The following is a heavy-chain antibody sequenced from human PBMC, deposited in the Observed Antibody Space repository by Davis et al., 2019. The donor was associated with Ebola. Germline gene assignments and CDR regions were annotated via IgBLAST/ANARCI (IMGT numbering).Heavy chain of an antibody. V-gene: IGHV3-21*01. Sequence: GESLKISCAASGFTFSIYGMIWVRQAPGKGLEWVSSITSSGSHIYYADSVKGRFTISRDNAKNSLYLQMNSLRDEDTAVYYCARDYGVGRTYYYYYMDVWGKGTTVTVSS. CDR2: ITSSGSHI. J-gene: IGHJ6*03. CDR1: GFTFSIYG. D-gene: IGHD3-3*01. CDR3: ARDYGVGRTYYYYYMDV.